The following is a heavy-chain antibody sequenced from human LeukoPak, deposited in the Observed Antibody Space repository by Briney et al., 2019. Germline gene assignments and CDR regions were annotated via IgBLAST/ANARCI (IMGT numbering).Heavy chain of an antibody. Sequence: GALRLSCTASGFTFKSYAMSWVRQAPGRGLEWIASISASGGTTYYGDSVRGRLTSSRDNSKNTLYLQMSSLRADDTAVYYCAQRDDTFDFWGQGTMVIVSS. V-gene: IGHV3-23*01. CDR3: AQRDDTFDF. J-gene: IGHJ3*01. CDR1: GFTFKSYA. CDR2: ISASGGTT.